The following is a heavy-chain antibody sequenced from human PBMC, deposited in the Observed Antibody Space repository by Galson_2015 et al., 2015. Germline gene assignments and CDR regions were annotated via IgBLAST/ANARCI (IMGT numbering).Heavy chain of an antibody. D-gene: IGHD6-13*01. J-gene: IGHJ4*02. CDR3: ARDGLAAGLYFDF. Sequence: SLRLSCAASGFTFSDYYMNWIRQAPGKGLEWVSSISYSDNTIYYADSVRGRFTISRDNAKNSLYLQMNSLRAEDTAVYYCARDGLAAGLYFDFWGQGTLVTVSS. CDR2: ISYSDNTI. V-gene: IGHV3-11*01. CDR1: GFTFSDYY.